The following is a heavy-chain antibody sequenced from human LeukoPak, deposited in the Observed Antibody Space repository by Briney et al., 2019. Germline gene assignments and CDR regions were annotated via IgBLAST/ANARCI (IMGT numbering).Heavy chain of an antibody. V-gene: IGHV4-59*01. D-gene: IGHD3-22*01. Sequence: SETLSLTCTVSGDPTTSYYWSWIRQPPGKGLEWLGYIYYSGSTNYNPSLKSRVTISVDTSKNQFSLKLSSLTAADTAVYYCARDTSGYRRGSLDYWGQGTLVTVSS. CDR2: IYYSGST. CDR1: GDPTTSYY. J-gene: IGHJ4*02. CDR3: ARDTSGYRRGSLDY.